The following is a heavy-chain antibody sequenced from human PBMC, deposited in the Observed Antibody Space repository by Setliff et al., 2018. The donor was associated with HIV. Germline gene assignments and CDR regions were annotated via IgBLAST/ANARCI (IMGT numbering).Heavy chain of an antibody. CDR2: VYARGNT. CDR3: ARHIRGQQLNWFDP. V-gene: IGHV4-61*09. D-gene: IGHD6-13*01. J-gene: IGHJ5*02. CDR1: GGSISSDTFY. Sequence: SETLSLTCTVSGGSISSDTFYWSWIRQPAGKGLEWIGHVYARGNTNYNPSLKSRVTISVDTSKNQFSLKLSSVTVADTAVYYCARHIRGQQLNWFDPWGQGTLVTVSS.